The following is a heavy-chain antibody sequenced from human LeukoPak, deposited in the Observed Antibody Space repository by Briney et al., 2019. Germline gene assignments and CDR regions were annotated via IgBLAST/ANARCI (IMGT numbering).Heavy chain of an antibody. D-gene: IGHD4-17*01. J-gene: IGHJ4*02. CDR3: AKNYGDSDY. Sequence: PGGSLRLSCAASGFTFSSYGMHWVRQAPGKGLEWVAVISYDGSNKYYADSVKGRFTISRDNSKNTLYLQMNSLRAEDTAVYYCAKNYGDSDYWGQGTLVTVSS. CDR2: ISYDGSNK. CDR1: GFTFSSYG. V-gene: IGHV3-30*18.